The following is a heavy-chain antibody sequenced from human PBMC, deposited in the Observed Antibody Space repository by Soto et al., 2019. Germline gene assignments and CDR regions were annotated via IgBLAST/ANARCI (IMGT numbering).Heavy chain of an antibody. D-gene: IGHD6-19*01. CDR1: GFTFSSYE. J-gene: IGHJ4*02. V-gene: IGHV3-48*03. CDR2: ISSSGSTI. CDR3: AWRQYCSGGGYFDY. Sequence: GGSLRLSCAASGFTFSSYEMNWVRQAPGKGLEWVSYISSSGSTIYYADSVKGRFTISRDNAKNSLYLQMNSLRAEDTTVYYCAWRQYCSGGGYFDYWGQETLVTVSS.